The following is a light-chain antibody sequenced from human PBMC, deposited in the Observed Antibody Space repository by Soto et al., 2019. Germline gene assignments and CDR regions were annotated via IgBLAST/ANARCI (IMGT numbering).Light chain of an antibody. CDR3: CSYAGTNTYV. V-gene: IGLV2-11*01. CDR2: DVS. J-gene: IGLJ1*01. Sequence: QSALTQPRSVSGSPGQSVTISCAGTSSDVGGYYYVSWYQHHPGKAPKLLIFDVSKRPSGVPDRFSGSRSGNTASLTISGLQAEDEADYYCCSYAGTNTYVFGTATKVTVL. CDR1: SSDVGGYYY.